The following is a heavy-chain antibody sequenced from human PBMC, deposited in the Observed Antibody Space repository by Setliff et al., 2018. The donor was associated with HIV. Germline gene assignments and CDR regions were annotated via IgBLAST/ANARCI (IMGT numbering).Heavy chain of an antibody. D-gene: IGHD6-13*01. CDR3: ARRWAADGTFDY. CDR1: GGAIRINDYY. Sequence: SETLSLTCTVSGGAIRINDYYWGWIRQPPGKGLEWLGSIHYTGSTYDNPSLKSRLTKSIDTSKNQFSMKLTSVTAADTAVYYCARRWAADGTFDYWGQGTQVTV. CDR2: IHYTGST. V-gene: IGHV4-39*01. J-gene: IGHJ4*02.